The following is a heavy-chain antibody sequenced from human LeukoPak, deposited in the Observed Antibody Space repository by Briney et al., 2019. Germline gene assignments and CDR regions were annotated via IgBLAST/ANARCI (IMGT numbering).Heavy chain of an antibody. V-gene: IGHV4-59*01. Sequence: SETLSHTCTVSGGSIRNYYWSWIRQPPGKGLDWIGYISYSGSTYYNPSLKSRVTISVDTSKNQFSLKLSSVTAADTAVYYCARDFGPSRGFDYWGQGTLVTVSS. D-gene: IGHD3-10*01. J-gene: IGHJ4*02. CDR2: ISYSGST. CDR3: ARDFGPSRGFDY. CDR1: GGSIRNYY.